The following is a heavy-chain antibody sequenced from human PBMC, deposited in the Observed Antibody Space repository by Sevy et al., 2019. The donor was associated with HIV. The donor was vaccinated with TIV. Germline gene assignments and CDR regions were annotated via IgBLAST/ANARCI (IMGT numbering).Heavy chain of an antibody. V-gene: IGHV1-69*06. CDR3: ARKERAVAVPRSYYYYYMDV. CDR1: GGTFSRYA. J-gene: IGHJ6*03. CDR2: IIPIFGTE. Sequence: ASVKVSCKASGGTFSRYAISWVRQAPGQGLEWMGGIIPIFGTENYAQRFQGRVTITADKSTSTAYMELSSLRSEDTAVYYCARKERAVAVPRSYYYYYMDVWGKGTTVTVSS. D-gene: IGHD6-19*01.